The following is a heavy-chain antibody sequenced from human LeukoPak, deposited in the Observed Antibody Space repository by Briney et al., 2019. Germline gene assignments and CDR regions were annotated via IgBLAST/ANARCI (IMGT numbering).Heavy chain of an antibody. V-gene: IGHV4-4*02. CDR2: IYHSGST. CDR1: GGSISSTNW. Sequence: SETLSLTCAVSGGSISSTNWWSWVRQPPGKGLEWIGEIYHSGSTNYNPSLKSRVTISGDTSKNQFSLKVSSVTAADTAVYYCARDQHGMDVWGQGTTVTVSS. CDR3: ARDQHGMDV. D-gene: IGHD2-21*01. J-gene: IGHJ6*02.